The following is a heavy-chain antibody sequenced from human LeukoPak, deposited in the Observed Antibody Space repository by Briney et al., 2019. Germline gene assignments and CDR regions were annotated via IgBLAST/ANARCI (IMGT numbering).Heavy chain of an antibody. CDR2: ISGRGDGT. D-gene: IGHD3-10*01. CDR1: GFTFNTYT. CDR3: AKGTERYREVSSFDS. V-gene: IGHV3-23*01. J-gene: IGHJ4*02. Sequence: GGSLRLSCAASGFTFNTYTMNWVRQAPGKGLEWVSAISGRGDGTYYADFVKGRFTISRDNPKNTLFLQMNSLRVEDTATYYCAKGTERYREVSSFDSWGRGTLVAVSS.